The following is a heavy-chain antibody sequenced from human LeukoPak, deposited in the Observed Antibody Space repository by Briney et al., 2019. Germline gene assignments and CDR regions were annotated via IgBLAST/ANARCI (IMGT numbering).Heavy chain of an antibody. CDR2: MNPNSGNT. Sequence: ASVKASCKASGYTFTSYDINWVRQATGQGLEWMGWMNPNSGNTGYAQKFQGRVTITRNTSISTAYMELSSLRSEDTAVYYCARNFEGYHFGSGSYFDSWGQGTLVTVSS. CDR3: ARNFEGYHFGSGSYFDS. V-gene: IGHV1-8*03. J-gene: IGHJ4*02. D-gene: IGHD3-10*01. CDR1: GYTFTSYD.